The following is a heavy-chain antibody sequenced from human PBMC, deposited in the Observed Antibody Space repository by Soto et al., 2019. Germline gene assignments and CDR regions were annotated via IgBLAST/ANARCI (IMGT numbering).Heavy chain of an antibody. V-gene: IGHV4-61*01. J-gene: IGHJ4*02. CDR2: VYDSGST. CDR1: RVSVSSRSYS. Sequence: NPSETLSLTCTVSRVSVSSRSYSWSWIRLPPGKGLEWIGYVYDSGSTTYNPSLKSRVTISVDTSKNQFSLKLSSVTSADTAMYYCARAKVVADRYDTSGYYTTFDFWGPGALVTVSS. CDR3: ARAKVVADRYDTSGYYTTFDF. D-gene: IGHD3-22*01.